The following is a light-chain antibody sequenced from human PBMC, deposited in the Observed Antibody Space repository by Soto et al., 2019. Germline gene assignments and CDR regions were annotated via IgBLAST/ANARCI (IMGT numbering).Light chain of an antibody. J-gene: IGKJ1*01. Sequence: EIVMTQSPATLSLSPGEIATLSCRPSQSVSSYLAWYQQKPGQAPRLLIYDASNRATGIPARFSGSGSGTDFTLTISSLEPEDFAVYYCQQRSNWPPTWTFGQGTKVDIK. CDR3: QQRSNWPPTWT. CDR1: QSVSSY. CDR2: DAS. V-gene: IGKV3-11*01.